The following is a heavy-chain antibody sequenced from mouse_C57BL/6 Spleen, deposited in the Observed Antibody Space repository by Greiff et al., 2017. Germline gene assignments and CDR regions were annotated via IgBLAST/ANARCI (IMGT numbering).Heavy chain of an antibody. Sequence: EVMLVESGGGLVKPGGSLKLSCAASGFTFSDYGMHWVRQAPEKGLEWVAYISSGSSTIYYADTVKGRFTISRDNAKNTLFLQMTSLRSEDTAMYYCASQTGTNAMDYWGQGTSVTVSS. V-gene: IGHV5-17*01. D-gene: IGHD4-1*01. J-gene: IGHJ4*01. CDR3: ASQTGTNAMDY. CDR2: ISSGSSTI. CDR1: GFTFSDYG.